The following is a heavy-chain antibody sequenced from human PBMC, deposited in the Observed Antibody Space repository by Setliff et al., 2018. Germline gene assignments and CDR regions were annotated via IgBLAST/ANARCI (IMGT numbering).Heavy chain of an antibody. CDR2: INTNTGNP. V-gene: IGHV7-4-1*02. CDR3: ARATRFGTIKYRGDYYMDV. D-gene: IGHD3-10*01. CDR1: GYSFSTYA. J-gene: IGHJ6*03. Sequence: ASVKVSCKASGYSFSTYAMSWIRQAPGQGLEWMGWINTNTGNPSYAQGFTGRFVFSLDTSVSTAYLQISSLKPEDTAMYYCARATRFGTIKYRGDYYMDVWGKGTTVTSP.